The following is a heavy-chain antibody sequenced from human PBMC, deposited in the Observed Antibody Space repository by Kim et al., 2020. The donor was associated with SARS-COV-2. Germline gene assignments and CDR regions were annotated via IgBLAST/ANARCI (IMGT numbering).Heavy chain of an antibody. CDR3: ARGKDYVWGTNPSNWFDP. J-gene: IGHJ5*02. D-gene: IGHD3-16*01. CDR2: INHSGST. CDR1: GGSVSGYY. V-gene: IGHV4-34*01. Sequence: SETLSLTCAVYGGSVSGYYWSWIRQSPGKGLEWIGEINHSGSTNYNPSLKSRVTISIDTSKNQVSLNLRSVTAADTAVYYCARGKDYVWGTNPSNWFDPWGQRTLVTVSS.